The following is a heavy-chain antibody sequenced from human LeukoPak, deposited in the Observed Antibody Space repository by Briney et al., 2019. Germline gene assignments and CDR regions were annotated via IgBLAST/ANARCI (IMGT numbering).Heavy chain of an antibody. CDR1: GGSISSYY. CDR3: ARRTSYDFWTTQYYFDY. CDR2: IYYSGST. D-gene: IGHD3-3*01. J-gene: IGHJ4*02. Sequence: SETLSLTCTVSGGSISSYYWSWIRQPPGKGLEWIGYIYYSGSTNYNPSLKSRVTISVDTSKNQFSLKLSSVAAADTAVYYCARRTSYDFWTTQYYFDYWGQGTLVTVSS. V-gene: IGHV4-59*01.